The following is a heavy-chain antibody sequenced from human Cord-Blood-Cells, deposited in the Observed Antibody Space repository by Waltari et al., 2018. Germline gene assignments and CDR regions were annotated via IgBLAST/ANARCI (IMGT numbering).Heavy chain of an antibody. D-gene: IGHD3-3*01. CDR1: GYPFTTYY. CDR2: ISPSGGST. V-gene: IGHV1-46*01. CDR3: ARGGYYDFWSGYLYYFDY. J-gene: IGHJ4*02. Sequence: QVQLVQSGAEVKKPGASVKVSCKASGYPFTTYYMHWVRQAPGQGLEWMGIISPSGGSTSYAQKFQGRVTMTRDMSTSTVYMELSSLRSEDTAVYYCARGGYYDFWSGYLYYFDYWDQGTLVTVSS.